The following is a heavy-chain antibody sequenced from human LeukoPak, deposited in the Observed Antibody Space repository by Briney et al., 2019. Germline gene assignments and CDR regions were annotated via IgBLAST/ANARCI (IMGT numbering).Heavy chain of an antibody. CDR2: IKHDGSEE. CDR1: GFTLSIYW. J-gene: IGHJ4*02. D-gene: IGHD3-10*01. CDR3: TRDSQGSGMYSVVY. Sequence: QAGGSLRLSCAASGFTLSIYWMSWVRQAPGKGLEWVANIKHDGSEEYYVDSVKGRFTISRDNAKNSLFLQMNSLRAEDTAVYYCTRDSQGSGMYSVVYWGQGTLVTVSS. V-gene: IGHV3-7*05.